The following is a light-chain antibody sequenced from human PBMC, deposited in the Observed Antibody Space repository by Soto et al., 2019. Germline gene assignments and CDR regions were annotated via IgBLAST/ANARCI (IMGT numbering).Light chain of an antibody. CDR2: EVT. V-gene: IGLV2-14*01. CDR3: SSYTISNTLV. Sequence: QSALTQPASVSGSPGQSITISCTGTSSDIGAYNYVSWYQQHPGKAPKLMIYEVTNRPSGISNRFSGSKSGNTASLTISGLQAEDESHYYCSSYTISNTLVFGSGTKLTVL. CDR1: SSDIGAYNY. J-gene: IGLJ1*01.